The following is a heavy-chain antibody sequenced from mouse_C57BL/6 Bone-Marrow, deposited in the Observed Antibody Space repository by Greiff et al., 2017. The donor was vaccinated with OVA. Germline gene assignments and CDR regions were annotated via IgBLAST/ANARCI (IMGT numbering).Heavy chain of an antibody. CDR3: AREDYYAMDY. Sequence: EVQLQQSGPGLVKPSQSLSLTCSVTGYSIPSGYYWNWIRQFPGNKLEWMGYISYDGSNNYNPSLKNRISITRDTSKNQFFLKLNSVTTEDTATYYCAREDYYAMDYWGQGTSVTVSA. CDR2: ISYDGSN. J-gene: IGHJ4*01. V-gene: IGHV3-6*01. CDR1: GYSIPSGYY.